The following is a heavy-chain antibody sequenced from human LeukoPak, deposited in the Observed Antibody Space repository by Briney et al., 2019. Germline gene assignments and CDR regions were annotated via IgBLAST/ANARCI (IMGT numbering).Heavy chain of an antibody. J-gene: IGHJ4*02. D-gene: IGHD3-22*01. V-gene: IGHV4-30-4*08. CDR2: IYYSGST. CDR1: GGSISSDDYY. CDR3: ARYYYDITAYDY. Sequence: SQTLSLTCTVSGGSISSDDYYWTWIRQPPGKGLEWIGYIYYSGSTYYNPSLKSRVTISVDTSRNQFSLKLSSVIAADTAVYYCARYYYDITAYDYWGQGTLVTVSS.